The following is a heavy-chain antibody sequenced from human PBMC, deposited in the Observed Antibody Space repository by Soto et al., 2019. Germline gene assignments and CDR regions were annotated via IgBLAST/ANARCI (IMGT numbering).Heavy chain of an antibody. J-gene: IGHJ6*01. D-gene: IGHD2-2*01. CDR3: ARAPSIVVVPAANKLGASYYYYGMDV. CDR2: IIPIFGTA. Sequence: SVKVSCKASGGTFSSYAISWVRQAPGQGLEWMGGIIPIFGTANYAQKFQGRVTITADESTSTAYMELSSLRSEDTAVYYRARAPSIVVVPAANKLGASYYYYGMDVWGQGTTVTVSS. CDR1: GGTFSSYA. V-gene: IGHV1-69*13.